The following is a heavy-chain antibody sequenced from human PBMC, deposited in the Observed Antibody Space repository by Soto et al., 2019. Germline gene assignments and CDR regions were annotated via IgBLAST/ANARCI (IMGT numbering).Heavy chain of an antibody. Sequence: ASVKVSCKASGYTFTSYGISWVRQAPGQGLEWMGWISAYNGNTNYAQKLQGRVTMTTDTSTSTAYMELRRLRSDDTAVYYCARDLSIEFGELFGYWGQGTLVTVSS. V-gene: IGHV1-18*01. CDR2: ISAYNGNT. J-gene: IGHJ4*02. D-gene: IGHD3-10*01. CDR1: GYTFTSYG. CDR3: ARDLSIEFGELFGY.